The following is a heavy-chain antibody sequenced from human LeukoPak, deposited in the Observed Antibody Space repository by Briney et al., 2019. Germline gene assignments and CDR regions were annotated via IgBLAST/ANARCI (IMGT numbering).Heavy chain of an antibody. J-gene: IGHJ4*02. Sequence: ASVKVSCKASGYTFTSYGFTWVRQAPGQGLEWMGWISAYNGNTDYAQKLQGRVTMTTDTSTSTAYMELRGLRSDDTAVYFCARAYYHDTSSYQGFDFWGQGTLVTVSS. CDR1: GYTFTSYG. CDR2: ISAYNGNT. V-gene: IGHV1-18*01. CDR3: ARAYYHDTSSYQGFDF. D-gene: IGHD3-22*01.